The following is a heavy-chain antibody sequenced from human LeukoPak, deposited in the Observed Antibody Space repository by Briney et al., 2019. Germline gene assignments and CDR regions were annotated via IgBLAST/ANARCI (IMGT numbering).Heavy chain of an antibody. V-gene: IGHV1-18*01. D-gene: IGHD3-22*01. CDR1: GYTFTSYG. Sequence: ASVKVSCKASGYTFTSYGISWVRQAPGQGLEWMGWINAYNGNTNYAQKLQGRVTMTTDTSTSTAYMELRSLRSDDTAVYYCARAPAYDSSDYGMDVWGQGTTVTVSS. CDR2: INAYNGNT. CDR3: ARAPAYDSSDYGMDV. J-gene: IGHJ6*02.